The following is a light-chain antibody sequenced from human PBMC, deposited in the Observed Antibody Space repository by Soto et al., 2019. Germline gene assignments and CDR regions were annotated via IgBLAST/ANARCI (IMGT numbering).Light chain of an antibody. CDR2: TAS. Sequence: DIQMTQSPSAMSASVGDRVTITCRASQGISNDLAWFQQKPGKVPKRLIYTASGLQSGVPSRFSGSESGTEFTLTITRLQPEDSATYFCLQHHSYPLTFGGGTKVDIK. CDR1: QGISND. J-gene: IGKJ4*01. V-gene: IGKV1-17*03. CDR3: LQHHSYPLT.